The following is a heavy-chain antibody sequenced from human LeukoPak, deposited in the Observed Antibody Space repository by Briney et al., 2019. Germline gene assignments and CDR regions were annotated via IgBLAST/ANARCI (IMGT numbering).Heavy chain of an antibody. CDR3: ARLLLTSSYYDRLWTFDY. V-gene: IGHV4-4*07. Sequence: SATLSLTCTVSGGSISDYYWTWVRPPAGKRLEWIGRINTSGSTNYNPSLNSRVTMSVDTSKNQFSLKLTSVTAADTAVYYCARLLLTSSYYDRLWTFDYWGQGSLVTVSS. CDR1: GGSISDYY. CDR2: INTSGST. D-gene: IGHD3-22*01. J-gene: IGHJ4*02.